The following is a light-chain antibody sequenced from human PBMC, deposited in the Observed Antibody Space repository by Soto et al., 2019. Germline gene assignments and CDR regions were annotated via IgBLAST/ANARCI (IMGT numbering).Light chain of an antibody. V-gene: IGLV2-14*01. J-gene: IGLJ3*02. CDR1: NSDVGAYNY. CDR3: LSYTITSILV. Sequence: QSALTQPASVSGSPGQSITISCTGTNSDVGAYNYVSWFQQHPGRAPKLIIFEVSSRPSGVSHRFSGSKSGNTASLTISGLQTEDEADYYCLSYTITSILVFGGGTKLTVL. CDR2: EVS.